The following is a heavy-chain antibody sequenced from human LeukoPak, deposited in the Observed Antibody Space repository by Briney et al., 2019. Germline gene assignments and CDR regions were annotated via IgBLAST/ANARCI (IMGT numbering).Heavy chain of an antibody. CDR2: INPKSGDT. CDR3: ARAEFLKFCISASCYEGF. CDR1: GYTFPGYY. Sequence: GASVTVSCKASGYTFPGYYMHWVRQAPGQGLEWMGWINPKSGDTNYALKFRGRVTMTRDTSISTAYMELTRLRSDDTAVYYCARAEFLKFCISASCYEGFWGQGTLVTVSS. J-gene: IGHJ4*02. V-gene: IGHV1-2*02. D-gene: IGHD2-2*01.